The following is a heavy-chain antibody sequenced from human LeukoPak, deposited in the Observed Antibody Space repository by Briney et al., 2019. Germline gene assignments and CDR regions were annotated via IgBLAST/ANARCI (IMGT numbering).Heavy chain of an antibody. V-gene: IGHV3-21*01. CDR1: GFTFSSYS. CDR3: ARDRGSGTEFDY. D-gene: IGHD1-26*01. J-gene: IGHJ4*02. Sequence: GGSLRLSCAAPGFTFSSYSMNWVRQAPGKGLEWVSSISSSSSYIYYADSVKGRFTISRDNAKNSLYLQMNSLRAEDTAVYYCARDRGSGTEFDYWGQGTLVTVSS. CDR2: ISSSSSYI.